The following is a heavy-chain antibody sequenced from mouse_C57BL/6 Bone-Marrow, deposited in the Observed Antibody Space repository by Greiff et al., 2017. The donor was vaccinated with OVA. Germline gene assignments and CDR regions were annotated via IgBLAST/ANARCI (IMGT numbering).Heavy chain of an antibody. Sequence: EVQLQQSGPVLVKPGASVKMSCKASGYTFTDYYMNWVKQSHGKSLEWIGVINPYNGGTSYNQQFKGKATLTVDKSSSTAYMELNSLTSEDSAVYYCARVYYGYYLIYFDYWGQGTTLTVSS. J-gene: IGHJ2*01. CDR1: GYTFTDYY. CDR2: INPYNGGT. D-gene: IGHD2-1*01. CDR3: ARVYYGYYLIYFDY. V-gene: IGHV1-19*01.